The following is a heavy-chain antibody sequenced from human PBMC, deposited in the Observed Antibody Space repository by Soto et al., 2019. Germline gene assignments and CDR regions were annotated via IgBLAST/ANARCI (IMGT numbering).Heavy chain of an antibody. CDR2: FDPEDGET. CDR3: AXXXXXXXYYYGXXV. CDR1: GYTLTELS. J-gene: IGHJ6*01. Sequence: XVSCKVSGYTLTELSMHWVRQAPGKGLEWMGGFDPEDGETIYAQKFQGRVTMTEDTSTDTAYMELSSLRSEDTAVYYCAXXXXXXXYYYGXXVXXQGTTVTVSS. V-gene: IGHV1-24*01.